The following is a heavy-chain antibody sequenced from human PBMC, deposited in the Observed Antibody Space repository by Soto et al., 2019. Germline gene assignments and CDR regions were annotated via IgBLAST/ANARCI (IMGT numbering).Heavy chain of an antibody. V-gene: IGHV3-33*01. CDR1: GFSFTTYG. Sequence: AQLVESGGGVVQPGRSLRLSCAVSGFSFTTYGMHWVRQAPGKGLEWVAVIWYDGSNKYYADSVQGRFTISRDNSKNTLYLQMNSLRAEDTAVYYCARQGSYSSGWNIDYWGQGTLVTVSS. CDR2: IWYDGSNK. CDR3: ARQGSYSSGWNIDY. J-gene: IGHJ4*02. D-gene: IGHD6-19*01.